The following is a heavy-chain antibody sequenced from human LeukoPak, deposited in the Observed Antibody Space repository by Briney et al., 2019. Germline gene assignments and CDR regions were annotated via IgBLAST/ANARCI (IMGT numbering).Heavy chain of an antibody. CDR2: ISYDGSNK. Sequence: GGSLRLSCAASGFSFSSYAMHWVRQAPGKGLEWVAVISYDGSNKYYADPVKGRFTISRDNSKNTLYLQVNSLRAEDTAVYYCARLPRSGWYDFYDYWGQGTLVTVSS. D-gene: IGHD6-19*01. V-gene: IGHV3-30*04. CDR3: ARLPRSGWYDFYDY. CDR1: GFSFSSYA. J-gene: IGHJ4*02.